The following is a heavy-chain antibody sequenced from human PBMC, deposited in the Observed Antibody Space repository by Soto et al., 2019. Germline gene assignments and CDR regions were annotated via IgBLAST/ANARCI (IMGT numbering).Heavy chain of an antibody. CDR1: GGSISSGGYY. V-gene: IGHV4-31*03. D-gene: IGHD4-4*01. J-gene: IGHJ4*02. Sequence: SETLSLTCTVSGGSISSGGYYWSWIRQHPGKGLEWIGYIYYSGSTYYNPSLKSRVTISVDTSKNQFSLKLSSVTAADTAVYYCAGTRGHDYSNYYFDYWGQGTLVTVSS. CDR3: AGTRGHDYSNYYFDY. CDR2: IYYSGST.